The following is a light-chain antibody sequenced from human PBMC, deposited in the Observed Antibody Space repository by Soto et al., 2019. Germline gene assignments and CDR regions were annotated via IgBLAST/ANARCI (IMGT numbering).Light chain of an antibody. CDR1: SSDVGGYNY. V-gene: IGLV2-14*03. Sequence: QSVLTQPASVSRPPGQSITISCTGTSSDVGGYNYVSWYQHHPGKAPKLIIYDVTNRPSGVSNPFSGSKSGNTASLTISGLQPEDEADYYCSSYTTSNTRQIVFGTGTKVTVL. J-gene: IGLJ1*01. CDR2: DVT. CDR3: SSYTTSNTRQIV.